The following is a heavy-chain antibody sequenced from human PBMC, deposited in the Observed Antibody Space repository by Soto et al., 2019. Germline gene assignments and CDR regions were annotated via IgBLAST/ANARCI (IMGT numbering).Heavy chain of an antibody. J-gene: IGHJ4*02. CDR2: IYYSGST. V-gene: IGHV4-59*12. CDR3: ERAAPGYYYDSSGYYYAH. D-gene: IGHD3-22*01. CDR1: GGSISSYY. Sequence: SETLSLTCTVSGGSISSYYWSWIRQPPGKGLEWIGYIYYSGSTNYNPSLKSRVTISVDTSKNQFSLKLSSVTAADTAVYYCERAAPGYYYDSSGYYYAHGAQGPLLPVPS.